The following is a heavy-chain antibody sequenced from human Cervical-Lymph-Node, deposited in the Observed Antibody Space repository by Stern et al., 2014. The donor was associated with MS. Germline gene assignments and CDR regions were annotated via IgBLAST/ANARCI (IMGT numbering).Heavy chain of an antibody. V-gene: IGHV4-59*08. D-gene: IGHD5-24*01. Sequence: QVQLVQSGPGLVKPSETLSLTCTVSGGSISSNYWSWIRQPPGKGLEWIGYLSYSGNTNYNPSLKSRVTTSVDTSKNQLSLSPSSVTAADTAVYYCARHGPPRRRDDSNHPNFDYWGPGTLVAVSS. CDR2: LSYSGNT. CDR1: GGSISSNY. J-gene: IGHJ4*02. CDR3: ARHGPPRRRDDSNHPNFDY.